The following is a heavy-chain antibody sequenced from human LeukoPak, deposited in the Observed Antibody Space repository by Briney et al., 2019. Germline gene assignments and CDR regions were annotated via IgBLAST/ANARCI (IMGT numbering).Heavy chain of an antibody. CDR3: AGGTLRVPAAKVDRYYYFYALDV. CDR1: GFTFSNYW. D-gene: IGHD2-2*01. CDR2: IKGDGSKQ. Sequence: PGGSLRLSCAASGFTFSNYWMMWVRQAPGKGLGWVANIKGDGSKQNYVDSVKGRFTITRDNAKNSLHLQMNSLRAEDTAMYYCAGGTLRVPAAKVDRYYYFYALDVWGQGTTVTVSS. V-gene: IGHV3-7*05. J-gene: IGHJ6*02.